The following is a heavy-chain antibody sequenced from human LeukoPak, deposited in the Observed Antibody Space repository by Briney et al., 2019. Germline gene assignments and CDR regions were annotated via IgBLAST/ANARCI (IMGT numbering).Heavy chain of an antibody. V-gene: IGHV4-34*01. CDR2: INHSGST. CDR3: ATWSDDAFDI. J-gene: IGHJ3*02. Sequence: PSETLSLTCAVYGGSFSGYYWSWIRQPPGKGLEWIGEINHSGSTYYNPSLKSRVTISVDTSKNQFSLKLSSVTAADTAVYYCATWSDDAFDIWGQGTMVTVSS. CDR1: GGSFSGYY. D-gene: IGHD3-3*01.